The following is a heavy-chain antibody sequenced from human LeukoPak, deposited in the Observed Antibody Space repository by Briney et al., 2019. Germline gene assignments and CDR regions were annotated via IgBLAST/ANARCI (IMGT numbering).Heavy chain of an antibody. Sequence: GSLRLSCAASGFSFSTYAMSWVRQAPGKGLEWVSTISGRGGNTYYADSVRGRFTISRVNSVNTLYLQMNSLRVEDTAVYYCAREGGSYYIDYWGQGTLVTVSS. CDR2: ISGRGGNT. V-gene: IGHV3-23*01. D-gene: IGHD1-26*01. CDR1: GFSFSTYA. CDR3: AREGGSYYIDY. J-gene: IGHJ4*02.